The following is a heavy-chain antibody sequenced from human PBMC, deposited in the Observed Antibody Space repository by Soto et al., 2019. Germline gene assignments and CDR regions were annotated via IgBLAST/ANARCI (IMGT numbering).Heavy chain of an antibody. Sequence: EVQLLESGGGLVQPGGSLRLSCAASGFTFSSYAMTWVRQAPGKGLEWVASISGSGGSIYDADSVKGRFTISRDNSKNTLFLQRNSRRVEDTAVYYGAKGDGEPRFDWFDPWGQGTLVTVSS. D-gene: IGHD4-17*01. J-gene: IGHJ5*02. CDR2: ISGSGGSI. CDR3: AKGDGEPRFDWFDP. CDR1: GFTFSSYA. V-gene: IGHV3-23*01.